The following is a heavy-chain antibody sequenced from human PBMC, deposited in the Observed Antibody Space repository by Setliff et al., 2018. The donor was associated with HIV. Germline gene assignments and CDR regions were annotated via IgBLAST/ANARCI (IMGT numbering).Heavy chain of an antibody. Sequence: PGGSLRLSCAPSGFRFSDYTMTWVRQAPGKGLECVSGISGSGDTIYYADSVKGRFTISRDNAKNSLYLQMNSLRAEDTAVYYCSRDFCGSSCSSGYGYFDHWGQGTLVTVSS. D-gene: IGHD2-15*01. V-gene: IGHV3-23*01. CDR2: ISGSGDTI. CDR3: SRDFCGSSCSSGYGYFDH. CDR1: GFRFSDYT. J-gene: IGHJ4*02.